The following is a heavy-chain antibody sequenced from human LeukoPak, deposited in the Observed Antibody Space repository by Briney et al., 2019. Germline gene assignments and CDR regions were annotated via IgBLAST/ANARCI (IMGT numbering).Heavy chain of an antibody. D-gene: IGHD3-10*01. CDR1: GFTFSSYS. Sequence: GGSLRLSCAASGFTFSSYSMNWVRQAPGKGLEWVSYISSSSSTIYYADSVRGRFTVSRDNAKNSLYLQMNSLRAEDTAVYYCASGSDAFDIWGQGTMVTVSS. J-gene: IGHJ3*02. CDR3: ASGSDAFDI. V-gene: IGHV3-48*01. CDR2: ISSSSSTI.